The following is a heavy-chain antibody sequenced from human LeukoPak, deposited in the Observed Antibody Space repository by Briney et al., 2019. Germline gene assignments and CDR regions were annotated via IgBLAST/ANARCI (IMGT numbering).Heavy chain of an antibody. D-gene: IGHD1-26*01. CDR1: GGSFSGYY. V-gene: IGHV4-34*01. Sequence: PSETLSLTCAVYGGSFSGYYWSWIRQPPGKGLEWIGEINHSGSTNYNPSLKSRVTISVDTSKNQFSLKLSSVTAADTAVYYCARNSGSYRGGWFDPWGQGTLVTVSS. CDR2: INHSGST. J-gene: IGHJ5*02. CDR3: ARNSGSYRGGWFDP.